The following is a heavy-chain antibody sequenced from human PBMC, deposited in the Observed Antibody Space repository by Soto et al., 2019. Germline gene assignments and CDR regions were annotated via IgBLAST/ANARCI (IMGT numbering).Heavy chain of an antibody. Sequence: PGESLKISCKGSGYTVTSYWIGGVRQIPCKCLDCFVIIYPGDSGTRYSPCFLGQGTFSAYKSLSAVYLQWSSLKASESDIYYCSRLEEDYYYYYYMDVWGKGTTVTVAS. CDR2: IYPGDSGT. V-gene: IGHV5-51*01. CDR1: GYTVTSYW. D-gene: IGHD3-3*01. J-gene: IGHJ6*03. CDR3: SRLEEDYYYYYYMDV.